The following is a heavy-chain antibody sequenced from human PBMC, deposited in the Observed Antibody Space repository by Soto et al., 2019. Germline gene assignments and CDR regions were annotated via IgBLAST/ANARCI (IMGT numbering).Heavy chain of an antibody. CDR1: GGSFSGYY. V-gene: IGHV4-34*01. J-gene: IGHJ6*02. Sequence: PSETLSLTCAVYGGSFSGYYWSWIRQPQGKGREWIGEINHSGSTNYNPALKSRVTISVDTSKNQFSLKLSSVTAADTAVYYCAGPNVLLWFGESVYYYYGMDVWGQGTTVTVSS. CDR2: INHSGST. CDR3: AGPNVLLWFGESVYYYYGMDV. D-gene: IGHD3-10*01.